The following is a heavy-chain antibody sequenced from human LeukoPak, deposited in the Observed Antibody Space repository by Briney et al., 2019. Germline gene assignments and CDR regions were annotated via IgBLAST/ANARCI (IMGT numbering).Heavy chain of an antibody. J-gene: IGHJ4*02. V-gene: IGHV3-30*02. CDR2: IRYDGTSK. Sequence: GGSLRLSCAASGFTFSFYGMHWVRQVPGKGLEWVAFIRYDGTSKYYADSVKGRFTISRDNSKNTLYLQMNSLRAEDTAVYYCAKTRYSYGYYFDYWGQGTLVTVSS. CDR1: GFTFSFYG. D-gene: IGHD5-18*01. CDR3: AKTRYSYGYYFDY.